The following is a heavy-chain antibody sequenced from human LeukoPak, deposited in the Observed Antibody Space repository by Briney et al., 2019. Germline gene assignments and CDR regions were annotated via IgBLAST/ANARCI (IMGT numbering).Heavy chain of an antibody. CDR1: GFTFSSYW. J-gene: IGHJ4*02. CDR2: IKKDGSEK. Sequence: GGSLRLSRAASGFTFSSYWMSWVRQAPGKGLEWVANIKKDGSEKYFVDSVKGRFTISRDNAKNSLYLHYCARVAKYYYGSETYYFFEHWGQGTPVTASS. D-gene: IGHD3-10*01. CDR3: YYFFEH. V-gene: IGHV3-7*01.